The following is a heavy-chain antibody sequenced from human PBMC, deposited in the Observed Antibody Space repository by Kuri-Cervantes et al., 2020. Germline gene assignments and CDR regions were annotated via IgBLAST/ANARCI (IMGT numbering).Heavy chain of an antibody. CDR3: AKDIVDIVATALDY. J-gene: IGHJ4*02. CDR1: GFTFSSYD. D-gene: IGHD5-12*01. V-gene: IGHV3-13*01. CDR2: IGTAGDT. Sequence: GGSLRLSCAASGFTFSSYDMHWVRQATGKGLEWVSAIGTAGDTYYPGSVKGRFTISRDNSKNTLYLQMNSLRAEDTAVYYCAKDIVDIVATALDYWGQGTLVTVSS.